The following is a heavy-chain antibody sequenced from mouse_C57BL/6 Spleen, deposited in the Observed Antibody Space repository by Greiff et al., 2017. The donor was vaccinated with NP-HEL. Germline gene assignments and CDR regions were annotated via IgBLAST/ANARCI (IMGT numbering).Heavy chain of an antibody. J-gene: IGHJ1*03. CDR3: AKALYDYDPYWYFDV. CDR1: GYTFTDYN. Sequence: VQLQQSGPELVKPGASVKIPCKASGYTFTDYNMDWVKQSHGKSLEWIGDINPNNGGTIYNQKFKGKATLTVDKSSTTAYMELRSLTSEDTAVYYCAKALYDYDPYWYFDVWGTGTTVTVSS. CDR2: INPNNGGT. D-gene: IGHD2-4*01. V-gene: IGHV1-18*01.